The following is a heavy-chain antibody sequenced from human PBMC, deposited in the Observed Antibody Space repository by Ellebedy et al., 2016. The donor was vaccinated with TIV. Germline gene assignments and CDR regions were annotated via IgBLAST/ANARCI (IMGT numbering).Heavy chain of an antibody. CDR2: INAGNGKT. Sequence: AASVKVSCKASGYTYTSYTIHWVRQAPGQRLEWMGWINAGNGKTRYSQKFQGRVTFTRETSASTAYMELNSLRSEETAVYYGVILAINTLFGVAYYHFDYWGQGTLVTVSS. J-gene: IGHJ4*02. D-gene: IGHD3-3*01. CDR3: VILAINTLFGVAYYHFDY. CDR1: GYTYTSYT. V-gene: IGHV1-3*01.